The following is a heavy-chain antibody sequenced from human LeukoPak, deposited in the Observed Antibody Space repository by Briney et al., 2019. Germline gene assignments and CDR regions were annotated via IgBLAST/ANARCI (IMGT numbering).Heavy chain of an antibody. J-gene: IGHJ1*01. V-gene: IGHV3-30*03. CDR3: AAGSSGYYFSVYFQH. CDR1: GFTFSSYG. Sequence: GGSLKLSCAASGFTFSSYGMHWVRQAPGKGLEWVAVISYDGSNKCYADSVKGRFTISRDNSKNTLYLQMNSLRAEDTAVYYCAAGSSGYYFSVYFQHWGQGTLVTVSS. CDR2: ISYDGSNK. D-gene: IGHD3-22*01.